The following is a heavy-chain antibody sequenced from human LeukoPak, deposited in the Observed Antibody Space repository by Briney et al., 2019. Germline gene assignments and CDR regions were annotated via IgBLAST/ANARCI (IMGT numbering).Heavy chain of an antibody. CDR2: VKHSGTEK. CDR3: VKGGWYDD. V-gene: IGHV3-7*03. Sequence: GGSLRLSCAGSGFTFLTYIMNWVRQAPGRGLEWVASVKHSGTEKYYADSVKGRFSISRDNAKNSLFLQMDSLRVEDTAVYYCVKGGWYDDWGQGTRVTVSS. CDR1: GFTFLTYI. J-gene: IGHJ5*02.